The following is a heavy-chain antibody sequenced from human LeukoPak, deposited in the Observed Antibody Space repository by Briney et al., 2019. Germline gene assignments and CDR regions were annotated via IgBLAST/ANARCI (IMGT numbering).Heavy chain of an antibody. D-gene: IGHD6-6*01. CDR2: IDYSGST. CDR1: GGSISSYY. CDR3: ARTRTVYQYYYYMDV. Sequence: SETLSLTCTVSGGSISSYYWSWIRQSPGKGLEWIGYIDYSGSTNYNPSLNSRVTISVDTSKNQFSLKLTSVTAADTAVYYCARTRTVYQYYYYMDVWGKGTTVTVAS. J-gene: IGHJ6*03. V-gene: IGHV4-59*01.